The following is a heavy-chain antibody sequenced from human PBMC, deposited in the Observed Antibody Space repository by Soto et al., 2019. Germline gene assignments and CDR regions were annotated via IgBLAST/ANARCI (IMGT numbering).Heavy chain of an antibody. CDR3: ARGRGYSYGLDP. V-gene: IGHV4-28*03. J-gene: IGHJ5*02. CDR1: GYSISSSNW. D-gene: IGHD5-18*01. CDR2: IYYSGTT. Sequence: SETLSLTCAVSGYSISSSNWWGWIRQPPGKGLEWIGYIYYSGTTYYNPSLKSRVAISLDTSKNQFSLSLSSVTAADTAVYYCARGRGYSYGLDPWGQGTLVT.